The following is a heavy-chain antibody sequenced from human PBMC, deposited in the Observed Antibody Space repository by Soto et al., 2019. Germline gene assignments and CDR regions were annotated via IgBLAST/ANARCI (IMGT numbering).Heavy chain of an antibody. CDR3: ASRLVGNYYDSSGYYPFDY. CDR2: INHSGST. J-gene: IGHJ4*02. CDR1: GGSFSGYY. V-gene: IGHV4-34*01. D-gene: IGHD3-22*01. Sequence: SETLSLTCAVYGGSFSGYYWSWIRQPPGKGLEWIGEINHSGSTNYNPSLKSRVTISVDTSKNQFSLKLSSVTAADTAVYYCASRLVGNYYDSSGYYPFDYWGQGTLVTVSS.